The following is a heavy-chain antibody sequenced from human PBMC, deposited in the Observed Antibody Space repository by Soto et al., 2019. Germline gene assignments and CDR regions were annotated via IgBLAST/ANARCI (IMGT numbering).Heavy chain of an antibody. V-gene: IGHV1-46*03. CDR2: INPSGGST. Sequence: QVQLVQSGAEVKKPGASVKVSCKASGYTFTSYYMHWVRQAPGQGLEWMGIINPSGGSTSYAQKFQGRGTMTRDTSTSTVYMELSSLRSEDTAVYYCAKTSYCSSTSCPHYYYYYYMDVWGKGTTVTVSS. CDR1: GYTFTSYY. CDR3: AKTSYCSSTSCPHYYYYYYMDV. J-gene: IGHJ6*03. D-gene: IGHD2-2*01.